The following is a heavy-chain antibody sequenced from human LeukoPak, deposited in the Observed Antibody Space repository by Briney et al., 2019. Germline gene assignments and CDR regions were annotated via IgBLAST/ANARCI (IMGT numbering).Heavy chain of an antibody. J-gene: IGHJ4*02. Sequence: GGSLRLSCAASGLRFSSYAMSWVRQAPGKGLEWVSAISGSGVSTYYADSVKGRFTVSRDNSKNSLYLQMNSLRAEDTAVYYCARDHTFYYYDSSGYFGYWGQGTLVTVSS. D-gene: IGHD3-22*01. CDR2: ISGSGVST. V-gene: IGHV3-23*01. CDR3: ARDHTFYYYDSSGYFGY. CDR1: GLRFSSYA.